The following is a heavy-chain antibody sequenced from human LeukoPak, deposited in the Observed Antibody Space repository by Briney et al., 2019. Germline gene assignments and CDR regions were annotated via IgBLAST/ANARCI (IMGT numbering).Heavy chain of an antibody. V-gene: IGHV1-18*01. D-gene: IGHD6-13*01. CDR3: ARTGYSSSWLPYYYYYYMDV. Sequence: ASVKVSCKASGYTFTSYGISWVRQAPGQGLEWMGWISAYNGNTNYAQKLQGRVTMTTDTSTSPAYMELRSLRSDDTAVYYCARTGYSSSWLPYYYYYYMDVWGKGTTVTVSS. J-gene: IGHJ6*03. CDR1: GYTFTSYG. CDR2: ISAYNGNT.